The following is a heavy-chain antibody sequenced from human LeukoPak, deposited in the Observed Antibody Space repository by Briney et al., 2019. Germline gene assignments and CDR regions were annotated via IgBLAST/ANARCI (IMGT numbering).Heavy chain of an antibody. J-gene: IGHJ4*02. CDR2: ISNSGSNI. Sequence: GGSLRLSCAASGFTFSDYYMGWIRQAPGKGLEWVSYISNSGSNIFYADSVKGRFTISRDNAKKSVYLQMNSLRVEDTAVYYCARQTGSLDYWGQGTLVTVSS. CDR3: ARQTGSLDY. V-gene: IGHV3-11*01. CDR1: GFTFSDYY. D-gene: IGHD7-27*01.